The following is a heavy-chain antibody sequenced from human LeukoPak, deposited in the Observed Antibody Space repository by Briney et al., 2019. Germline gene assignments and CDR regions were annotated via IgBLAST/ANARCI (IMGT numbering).Heavy chain of an antibody. J-gene: IGHJ5*02. D-gene: IGHD2/OR15-2a*01. Sequence: SETLSLTCTVSGGSISSYYWSWIRQPPGKGLEWIGYIYYSGSTNYNPSLKSRVTISVDTSKNQFSLKLSSVTAADTAVYYIARRRLLGREIENWFDPWGQGTMVTVSS. CDR3: ARRRLLGREIENWFDP. CDR1: GGSISSYY. V-gene: IGHV4-59*01. CDR2: IYYSGST.